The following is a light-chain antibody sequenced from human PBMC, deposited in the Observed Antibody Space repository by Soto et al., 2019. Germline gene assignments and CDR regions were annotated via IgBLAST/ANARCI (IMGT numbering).Light chain of an antibody. Sequence: DIQMTQSPSILSASVGDRVTITCRATQNINTWLAWYQQKPGKAPKMLIYDASRLPNGVPSRFSGSGSETQFTLTISSLQPDDFATYYCQQSNGFGPGTKLDVK. CDR2: DAS. CDR3: QQSNG. J-gene: IGKJ2*01. CDR1: QNINTW. V-gene: IGKV1-5*01.